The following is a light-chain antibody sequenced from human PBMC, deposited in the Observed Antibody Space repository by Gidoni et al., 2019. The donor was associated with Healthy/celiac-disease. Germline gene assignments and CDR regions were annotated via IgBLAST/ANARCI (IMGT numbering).Light chain of an antibody. CDR1: QSVSSSY. CDR2: GAS. V-gene: IGKV3-20*01. J-gene: IGKJ2*01. Sequence: IVLTQSPGTLSLSPGERATLSCRASQSVSSSYLAWFQTKPGQAPRLLIYGASSRATGLPDRFSGSGSGTDFTLTISRLESEDFAVYYCQQYGSSPYTFGQGTKLEIK. CDR3: QQYGSSPYT.